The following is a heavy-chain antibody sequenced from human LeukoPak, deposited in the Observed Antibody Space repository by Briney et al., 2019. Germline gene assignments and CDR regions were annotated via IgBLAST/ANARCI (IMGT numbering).Heavy chain of an antibody. CDR2: ISSSSSYI. V-gene: IGHV3-21*01. J-gene: IGHJ4*02. Sequence: GGSLRLSCAASGFTFSSYSMNWVRQAPGKGLEWVSSISSSSSYIYYADSVKGRFTISRDNTKNSLYLQMNSLRAEDTAVYYCARGSPDTAMVHYCGQGTLVTVSS. D-gene: IGHD5-18*01. CDR3: ARGSPDTAMVHY. CDR1: GFTFSSYS.